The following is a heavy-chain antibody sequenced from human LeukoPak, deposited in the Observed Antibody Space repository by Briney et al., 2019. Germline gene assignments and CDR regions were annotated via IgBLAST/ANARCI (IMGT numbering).Heavy chain of an antibody. J-gene: IGHJ3*01. CDR3: ARGGAVNGFDV. Sequence: SETLSLTCVVYAGSFSNYYGSWIRQIPGKGLEWIGEVYHSGSTDYNPSLKSRITISIDTSKSHFSLKLSSVTVADTAVYYCARGGAVNGFDVWGQGTRVTVSS. CDR2: VYHSGST. V-gene: IGHV4-34*01. D-gene: IGHD6-19*01. CDR1: AGSFSNYY.